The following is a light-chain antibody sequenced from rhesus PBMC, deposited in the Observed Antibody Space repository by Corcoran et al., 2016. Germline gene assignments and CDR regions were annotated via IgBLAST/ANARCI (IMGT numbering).Light chain of an antibody. CDR2: FAS. J-gene: IGKJ2*01. V-gene: IGKV2-91*01. CDR1: QSLLHSNGYTY. Sequence: DIVMTQTPLSLPVTPGEPASISCRSSQSLLHSNGYTYLYWYLQKPGQFPQLLMYFASFRASGVPGRFSGSGSGTDFTLEISRVEGDDIGVYYCMQGTQLPYSFGQGTKVEIE. CDR3: MQGTQLPYS.